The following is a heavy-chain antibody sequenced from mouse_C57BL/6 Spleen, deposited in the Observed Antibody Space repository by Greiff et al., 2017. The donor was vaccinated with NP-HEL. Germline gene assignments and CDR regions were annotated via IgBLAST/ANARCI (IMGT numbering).Heavy chain of an antibody. CDR2: INYDGSST. V-gene: IGHV5-16*01. Sequence: DVKLVESEGGLVQPGSSMKLSCTASGFTFSDYYMAWVRQVPEKGLEWVANINYDGSSTYYLDSLKSRFIISRDNAKNILYLQMSSLKSEDTATYYCARVTTVVALDYWGQGTTLTVSS. D-gene: IGHD1-1*01. CDR1: GFTFSDYY. CDR3: ARVTTVVALDY. J-gene: IGHJ2*01.